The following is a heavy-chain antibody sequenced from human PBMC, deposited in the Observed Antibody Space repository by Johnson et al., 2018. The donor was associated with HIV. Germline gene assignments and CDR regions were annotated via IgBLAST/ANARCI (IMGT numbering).Heavy chain of an antibody. CDR2: MRYNGSDE. Sequence: QVQLVESGGGVVQPWESLRLSCVASGFTFSRYGMHWVRQAPGKGLEWVAFMRYNGSDEYYSDSVKGRFTISRDNSKSTLYLQINSLRTEDTAVYYCAKDSQSPTILGVVMPQNGCDIWGQGTVVTVSS. CDR3: AKDSQSPTILGVVMPQNGCDI. V-gene: IGHV3-30*02. J-gene: IGHJ3*02. CDR1: GFTFSRYG. D-gene: IGHD3-3*01.